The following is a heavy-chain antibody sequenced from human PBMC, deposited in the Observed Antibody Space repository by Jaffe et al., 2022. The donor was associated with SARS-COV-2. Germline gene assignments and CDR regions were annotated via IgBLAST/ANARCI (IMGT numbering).Heavy chain of an antibody. CDR2: ISSSSSYI. CDR1: GFTFSSYS. CDR3: ARDLVHQQQLVRGQEYYGMDV. Sequence: EVQLVESGGGLVKPGGSLRLSCAASGFTFSSYSMNWVRQAPGKGLEWVSSISSSSSYIYYADSVKGRFTISRDNAKNSLYLQMNSLRAEDTAVYYCARDLVHQQQLVRGQEYYGMDVWGQGTTVTVSS. V-gene: IGHV3-21*01. D-gene: IGHD6-13*01. J-gene: IGHJ6*02.